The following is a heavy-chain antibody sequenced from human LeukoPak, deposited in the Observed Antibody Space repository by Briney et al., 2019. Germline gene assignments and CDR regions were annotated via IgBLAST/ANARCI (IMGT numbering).Heavy chain of an antibody. J-gene: IGHJ4*02. V-gene: IGHV3-33*08. CDR1: GLTFSDNY. CDR2: IWYDGNNK. D-gene: IGHD3-9*01. CDR3: ARSTSSEYDIYHFDY. Sequence: GGSLRLSCAASGLTFSDNYIDWVRQAPGKGLEWVAVIWYDGNNKYYADSVKGRFTISRDNSKNTLYLQMNSLRAEDTAVYYCARSTSSEYDIYHFDYWGQGTLVTVSS.